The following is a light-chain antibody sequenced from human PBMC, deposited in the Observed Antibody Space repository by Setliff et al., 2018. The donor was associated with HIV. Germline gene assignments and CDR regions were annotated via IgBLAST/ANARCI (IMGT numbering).Light chain of an antibody. CDR3: QSYDTSLSAHYV. CDR1: TSNIGAGYD. CDR2: ANN. Sequence: QSVLTQPPAVSGAPGHRVTISCTGTTSNIGAGYDVHWYQHLPGAAPRLIIYANNNRPSGVPDRFSGSKSGTSASLAITGLQADDEADYYCQSYDTSLSAHYVFGSGTKVTVL. V-gene: IGLV1-40*01. J-gene: IGLJ1*01.